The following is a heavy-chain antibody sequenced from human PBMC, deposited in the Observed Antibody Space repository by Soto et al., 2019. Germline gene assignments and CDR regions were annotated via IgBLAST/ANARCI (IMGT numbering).Heavy chain of an antibody. Sequence: QAPGQRREWMGWINPDNGNTKSSQKFQDRVIITSDTSESKAYINLSLLNSEDTAVSYCAREMATGHLDPWGQGTLVTVSS. V-gene: IGHV1-3*01. CDR2: INPDNGNT. CDR3: AREMATGHLDP. J-gene: IGHJ5*02.